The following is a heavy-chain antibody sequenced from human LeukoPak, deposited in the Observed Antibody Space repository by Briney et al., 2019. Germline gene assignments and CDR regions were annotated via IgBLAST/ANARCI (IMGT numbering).Heavy chain of an antibody. Sequence: SETLSLTCAVYGGSFSGYYWSWIRQPPGKGLEWIGEINHSGSTNYNPSLKSRVTISVDTSKNQFSLKLSSVTAADTAVYYCARRLGYHDPWGQGTLVTVSS. D-gene: IGHD6-25*01. CDR3: ARRLGYHDP. V-gene: IGHV4-34*01. CDR2: INHSGST. J-gene: IGHJ5*02. CDR1: GGSFSGYY.